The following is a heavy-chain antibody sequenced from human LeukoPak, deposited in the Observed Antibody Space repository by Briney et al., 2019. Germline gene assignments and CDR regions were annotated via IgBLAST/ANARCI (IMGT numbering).Heavy chain of an antibody. CDR2: MNPNSGNT. Sequence: ASVKVSCKASGYTFTSYDINWVRQATGQGLEWMGWMNPNSGNTGYAQKFQGRVTMTRNTSISTAYMELSSLRSEDTAVYYCARGRVNDFWSGYYPDYYYYGMDVWGQGPRSPSP. CDR1: GYTFTSYD. D-gene: IGHD3-3*01. V-gene: IGHV1-8*01. CDR3: ARGRVNDFWSGYYPDYYYYGMDV. J-gene: IGHJ6*02.